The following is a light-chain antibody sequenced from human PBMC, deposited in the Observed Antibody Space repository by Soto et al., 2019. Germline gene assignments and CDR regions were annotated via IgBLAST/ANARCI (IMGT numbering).Light chain of an antibody. CDR2: GAS. CDR3: RQYNNWPPIT. Sequence: EIVMTQSPATLSASPGERVTLSCRPSQSVSSKLAWYQQKPGQAPRLLIYGASTRATGIPGRFSGSGSGTEFTLTISSLQSEDFAVYYCRQYNNWPPITFGQGTRLEIK. J-gene: IGKJ5*01. CDR1: QSVSSK. V-gene: IGKV3-15*01.